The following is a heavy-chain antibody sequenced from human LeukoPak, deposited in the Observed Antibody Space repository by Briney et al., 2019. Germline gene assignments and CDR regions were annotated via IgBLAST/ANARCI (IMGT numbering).Heavy chain of an antibody. CDR2: IYYSGST. CDR1: GGYISSYY. J-gene: IGHJ6*03. V-gene: IGHV4-59*12. Sequence: SETLSLTCSVSGGYISSYYWSWIRQPPGKGLEWIGYIYYSGSTNYNSSLKSRVTMSVDTSKNQFSLKLSSVTAADTAVYYCARRLGRKFGERFYYYHYMDVWGKGTTVTISS. D-gene: IGHD3-10*01. CDR3: ARRLGRKFGERFYYYHYMDV.